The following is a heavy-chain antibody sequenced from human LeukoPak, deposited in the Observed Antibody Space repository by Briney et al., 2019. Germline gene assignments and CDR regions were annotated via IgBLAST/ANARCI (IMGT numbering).Heavy chain of an antibody. D-gene: IGHD6-13*01. CDR1: GGTFGSYA. V-gene: IGHV1-69*04. CDR3: ARRVSSSWYGYFDY. CDR2: IIPILGIA. J-gene: IGHJ4*02. Sequence: ASVKVSCKASGGTFGSYAISWVRQAPGQGLEWMGRIIPILGIANYAQKFQGRVTITADKSTSTAYMELSSLRSEDTAVYYCARRVSSSWYGYFDYWGQGTLVTVSS.